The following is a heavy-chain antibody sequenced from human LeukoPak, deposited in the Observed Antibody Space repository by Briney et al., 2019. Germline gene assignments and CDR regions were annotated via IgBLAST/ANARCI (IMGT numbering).Heavy chain of an antibody. D-gene: IGHD5-24*01. J-gene: IGHJ6*03. V-gene: IGHV1-69*06. CDR3: ARDDGYYYYMDA. CDR1: GGTFSSYA. Sequence: SVKVSCKASGGTFSSYAISWVRQAPGQGLEWMGGIIPIFGTANYAQKFQGRVTITADKSTSTAYMELSSLRSEDTAVYYCARDDGYYYYMDAWGKGTTVTVSS. CDR2: IIPIFGTA.